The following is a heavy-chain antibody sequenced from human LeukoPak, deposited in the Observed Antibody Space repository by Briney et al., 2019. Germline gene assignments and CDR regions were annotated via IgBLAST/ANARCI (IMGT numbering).Heavy chain of an antibody. V-gene: IGHV4-59*01. CDR2: IYYSGST. Sequence: SETLSLTCTVSGGPISSYYWSWIRQPPGKGLEWIGYIYYSGSTNYNPSLKSRVTISVDTSKNQFSLKLSSVTAADTAVYYCARDSDCSGGSCYFDYWGQGTLVTVSS. D-gene: IGHD2-15*01. CDR3: ARDSDCSGGSCYFDY. CDR1: GGPISSYY. J-gene: IGHJ4*02.